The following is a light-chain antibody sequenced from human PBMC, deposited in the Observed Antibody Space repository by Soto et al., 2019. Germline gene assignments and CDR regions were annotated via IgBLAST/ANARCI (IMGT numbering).Light chain of an antibody. V-gene: IGLV1-40*01. Sequence: QSVLTQPPSVSGAPGQRVTISCTGSSSNIGAGYDVHWYQQLPGTAPKLLVHGNTDRPSGVPDRFSGSKSGTSASLAITGLQAEDEDVYYCQSYDSRLSGWLFGGGTKLTLL. J-gene: IGLJ2*01. CDR2: GNT. CDR3: QSYDSRLSGWL. CDR1: SSNIGAGYD.